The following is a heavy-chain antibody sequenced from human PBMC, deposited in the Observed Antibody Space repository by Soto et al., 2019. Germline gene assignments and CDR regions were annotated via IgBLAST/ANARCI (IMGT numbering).Heavy chain of an antibody. V-gene: IGHV3-48*03. D-gene: IGHD1-1*01. J-gene: IGHJ3*02. CDR1: GFTFSSYE. CDR2: ISSSGSTI. Sequence: EVQLVESGGGLVQPGGSLRLSCAASGFTFSSYEMNWVRQAPGKGLEWVSYISSSGSTIYYADSVKGRFTISRDNAKNSLYLQMNSLRAEDTAVYYCARATDPAVDAFDIWGQGTMVTVSS. CDR3: ARATDPAVDAFDI.